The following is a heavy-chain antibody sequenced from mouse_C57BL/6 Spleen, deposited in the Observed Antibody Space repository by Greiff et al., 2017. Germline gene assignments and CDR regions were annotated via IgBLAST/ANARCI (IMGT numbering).Heavy chain of an antibody. Sequence: QVQLQQSGAELARPGASVKLSCKASGYTFTSYGISWVKQRPGQGLEWIGEIYPRSGNTYYNEKFKGKATLTADKSSSTAYMELRSLKSEDSAVYFCARGRNPPAWFAYWGQGTLVTVSA. CDR3: ARGRNPPAWFAY. V-gene: IGHV1-81*01. J-gene: IGHJ3*01. CDR2: IYPRSGNT. CDR1: GYTFTSYG.